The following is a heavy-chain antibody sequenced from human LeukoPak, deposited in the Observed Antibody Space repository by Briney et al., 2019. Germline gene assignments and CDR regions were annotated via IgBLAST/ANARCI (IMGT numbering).Heavy chain of an antibody. D-gene: IGHD4-23*01. CDR3: ARGGLGNFD. CDR2: ISSSGRTM. CDR1: GFTFSSYE. J-gene: IGHJ4*02. V-gene: IGHV3-48*03. Sequence: GGSLRLSCAASGFTFSSYEMNWVRQAPGKGLEWVSYISSSGRTMYYGDSVKGRCTISRDNAKNSPYLQMNSLRAEDTAVYYCARGGLGNFDWGQGTLVTVSS.